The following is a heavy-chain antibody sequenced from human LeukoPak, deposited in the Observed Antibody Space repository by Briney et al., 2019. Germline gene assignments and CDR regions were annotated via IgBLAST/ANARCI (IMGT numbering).Heavy chain of an antibody. CDR1: GFTFSSYP. CDR3: ARIMYYYDSSGYPDAFDI. D-gene: IGHD3-22*01. Sequence: GGSLRLSCAASGFTFSSYPMSWVRQAPGKGLEWVSAISGSGGSTYYADSVKGRFTISRDNSKNTLYLQMNSLRAEDTAVYYCARIMYYYDSSGYPDAFDIWGQGTMVTVSS. V-gene: IGHV3-23*01. J-gene: IGHJ3*02. CDR2: ISGSGGST.